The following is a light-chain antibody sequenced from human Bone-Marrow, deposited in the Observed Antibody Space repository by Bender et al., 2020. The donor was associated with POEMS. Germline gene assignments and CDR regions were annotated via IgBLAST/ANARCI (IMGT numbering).Light chain of an antibody. J-gene: IGLJ2*01. V-gene: IGLV6-57*03. Sequence: SVSESPGNTVTISCTRSRGSIAGNYVQWYQQHSGSAPTTVIYEDNQRPSGVPDRISGSIDRSSNSASLSISGLTTEDEADYYCQSYDSSNVVFGGGTRLTVL. CDR3: QSYDSSNVV. CDR2: EDN. CDR1: RGSIAGNY.